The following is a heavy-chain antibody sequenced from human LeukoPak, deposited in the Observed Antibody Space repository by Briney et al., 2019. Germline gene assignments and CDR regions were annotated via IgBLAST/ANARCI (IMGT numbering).Heavy chain of an antibody. CDR1: GFTFSSYW. CDR3: ANQYNGGYYDISLPGY. Sequence: GGSLRLSCAASGFTFSSYWMHWVRQAPGKGLEWVAVISYDGSNKYYADSVKGRFTISRDNSKNTLYLQMNSLRAEDTAVYYCANQYNGGYYDISLPGYWGQGTLVTVSS. J-gene: IGHJ4*02. V-gene: IGHV3-30*18. CDR2: ISYDGSNK. D-gene: IGHD3-9*01.